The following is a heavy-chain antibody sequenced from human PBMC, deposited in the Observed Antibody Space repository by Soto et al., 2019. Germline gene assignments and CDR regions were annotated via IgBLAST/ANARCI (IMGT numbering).Heavy chain of an antibody. J-gene: IGHJ4*02. CDR3: AREDFAAACGF. Sequence: EVQLVESGGGLVQPGGSLRLSCAASGFTFSSYWMHWVRQAPGKGLVWVSRIRSDGSSTSYADSVKGRFTISRDNAKNTLYLQMNSVRAEDTAVYYCAREDFAAACGFWGQGTLVTVSS. CDR2: IRSDGSST. D-gene: IGHD6-13*01. CDR1: GFTFSSYW. V-gene: IGHV3-74*01.